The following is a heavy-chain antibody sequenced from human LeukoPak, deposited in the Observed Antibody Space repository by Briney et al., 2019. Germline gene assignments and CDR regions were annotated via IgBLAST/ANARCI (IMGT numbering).Heavy chain of an antibody. CDR2: FDLEDGET. V-gene: IGHV1-24*01. CDR3: ATPGPDWGDAFDI. J-gene: IGHJ3*02. CDR1: VYSVMELS. D-gene: IGHD3/OR15-3a*01. Sequence: ASVKVSCKVSVYSVMELSMHWVRQAPGKGLEGMGGFDLEDGETIYAQKFQCRVTMTEDTSTDTAYMELSSLRSEDTAVYYCATPGPDWGDAFDIWGQGTMVTVSS.